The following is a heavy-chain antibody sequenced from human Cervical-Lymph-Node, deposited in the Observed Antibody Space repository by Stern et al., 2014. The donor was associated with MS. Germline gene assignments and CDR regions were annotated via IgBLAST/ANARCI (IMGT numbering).Heavy chain of an antibody. V-gene: IGHV4-59*01. D-gene: IGHD3-9*01. J-gene: IGHJ4*02. CDR1: GGSIGSYY. CDR3: ARGHHDTLTGSYKSDYFDH. CDR2: IYYIGDT. Sequence: VQLVESGPGLVKPSETLSLTCTVSGGSIGSYYWSWIRQPPGKGLEWIGDIYYIGDTNFNPSLKSRVTISVDSSKNRFSLRLRSVTPADTAVYYCARGHHDTLTGSYKSDYFDHWGQGILATVSS.